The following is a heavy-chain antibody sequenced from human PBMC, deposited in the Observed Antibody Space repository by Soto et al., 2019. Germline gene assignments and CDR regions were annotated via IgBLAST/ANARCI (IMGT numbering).Heavy chain of an antibody. J-gene: IGHJ4*02. CDR1: GYTFTSYG. CDR2: ISTYNGNI. CDR3: ARGVDTAMISGPPDY. D-gene: IGHD5-18*01. V-gene: IGHV1-18*01. Sequence: ASVKVSCKASGYTFTSYGISWVRQAPGQGLEWMGWISTYNGNINYAQKLQGRVTMTTDTSTSTAYMELRSLRSDDTAGYYCARGVDTAMISGPPDYWGQGTLVTVSS.